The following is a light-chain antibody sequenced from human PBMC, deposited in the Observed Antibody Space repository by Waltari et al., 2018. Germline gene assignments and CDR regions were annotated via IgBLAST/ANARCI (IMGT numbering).Light chain of an antibody. CDR2: WAS. Sequence: DIVMTQSPDSLSVSLGERATIHCKSSQSVLYSSNNKNYLAWYQQKPGQSPKLLIYWASTRESGVPDRFSGSGSGTDFTLTISSLQAEDVAVYYCQQYSSAPAFGQGTKVEIK. J-gene: IGKJ1*01. V-gene: IGKV4-1*01. CDR1: QSVLYSSNNKNY. CDR3: QQYSSAPA.